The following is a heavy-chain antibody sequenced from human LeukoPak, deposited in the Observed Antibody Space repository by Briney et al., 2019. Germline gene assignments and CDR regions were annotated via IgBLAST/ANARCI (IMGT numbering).Heavy chain of an antibody. J-gene: IGHJ4*02. CDR2: TYYRSEWYN. CDR3: ARGNYDFWSGYYPLGFDY. CDR1: GDSVSSNSAA. Sequence: TSQTLSLTCAISGDSVSSNSAAWNWIRQSPSRGLEWLGRTYYRSEWYNDYAVSVKSRITINPDTSKNQFSLQLNSVTPEDTAVYYCARGNYDFWSGYYPLGFDYWGQGTLVTVPS. V-gene: IGHV6-1*01. D-gene: IGHD3-3*01.